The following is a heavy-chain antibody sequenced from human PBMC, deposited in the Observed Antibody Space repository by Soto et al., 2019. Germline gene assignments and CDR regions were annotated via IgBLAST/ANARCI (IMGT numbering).Heavy chain of an antibody. V-gene: IGHV3-74*01. D-gene: IGHD6-19*01. Sequence: EVQLVESGGGLVQPGGSLTLSCAASGFTFSSSWMHWVRQAPGKGLVWVSRINGDESRTNYADSVKGRFTISRDNAKNTLYLQMNSLSAEDTALYYCARGPTGWYGYDYWGQGTLVTVSS. CDR2: INGDESRT. J-gene: IGHJ4*02. CDR3: ARGPTGWYGYDY. CDR1: GFTFSSSW.